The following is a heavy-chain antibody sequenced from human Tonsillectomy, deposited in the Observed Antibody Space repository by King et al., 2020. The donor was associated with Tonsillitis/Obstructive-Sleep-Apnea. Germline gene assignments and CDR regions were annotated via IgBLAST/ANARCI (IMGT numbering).Heavy chain of an antibody. Sequence: VQLVESGGGLVKPGGSLRLSCAASGFTFSSYSMNWVRQAPGKGLEWVSSISSSSSYIYYADSVKGRFTISRDNAKNSLYLQMNSLRAEDTAVYYCARDQDIVVVPAAMLAFDIWGQGTMVTVSS. CDR3: ARDQDIVVVPAAMLAFDI. D-gene: IGHD2-2*01. J-gene: IGHJ3*02. CDR1: GFTFSSYS. V-gene: IGHV3-21*01. CDR2: ISSSSSYI.